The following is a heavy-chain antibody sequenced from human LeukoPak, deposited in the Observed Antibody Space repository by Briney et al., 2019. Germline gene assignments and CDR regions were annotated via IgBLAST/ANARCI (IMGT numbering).Heavy chain of an antibody. CDR3: ASDDYGGFDI. Sequence: PGGSLRLSCAASGFTFSSYVMHWVRPAPGKGLEWVAVISYDGSNKYYADSVKGRFTISRDNSKNTVYLQMNSLRTEDTAVYYCASDDYGGFDIWGQGTMVTVSS. J-gene: IGHJ3*02. CDR2: ISYDGSNK. V-gene: IGHV3-30*19. D-gene: IGHD4-23*01. CDR1: GFTFSSYV.